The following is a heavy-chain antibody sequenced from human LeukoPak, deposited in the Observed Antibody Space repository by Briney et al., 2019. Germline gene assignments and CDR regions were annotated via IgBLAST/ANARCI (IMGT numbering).Heavy chain of an antibody. D-gene: IGHD4-17*01. CDR2: INPNSGGT. CDR3: ARAETTVTTIDY. V-gene: IGHV1-2*02. CDR1: GYTFTGYY. J-gene: IGHJ4*02. Sequence: ASVKVSCKASGYTFTGYYMHWVRQAPGQGLEWMGWINPNSGGTNYAQKFQGRVTMTRATSISTAYMELSRLRSGDTAVYYCARAETTVTTIDYWGQGTLVTVSS.